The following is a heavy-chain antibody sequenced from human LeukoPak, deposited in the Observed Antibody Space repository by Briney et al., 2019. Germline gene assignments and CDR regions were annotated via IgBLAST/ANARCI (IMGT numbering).Heavy chain of an antibody. CDR1: GGTFSSYA. V-gene: IGHV1-69*06. CDR2: IIPIFGTA. D-gene: IGHD6-13*01. J-gene: IGHJ4*02. CDR3: ARDRGEYSSRGADY. Sequence: ASVKVSCKASGGTFSSYAISWVRQAPGQGLEWMGGIIPIFGTANYAQKFQGRATITADKSTSTAYMELSSLRSEDTAVYYCARDRGEYSSRGADYWGQGTLVTVSS.